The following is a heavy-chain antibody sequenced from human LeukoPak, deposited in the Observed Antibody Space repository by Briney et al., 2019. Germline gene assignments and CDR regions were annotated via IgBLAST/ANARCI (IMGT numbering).Heavy chain of an antibody. V-gene: IGHV1-46*01. J-gene: IGHJ5*02. CDR1: GYTFTSYY. D-gene: IGHD2-2*01. Sequence: ASVTVSCKASGYTFTSYYMHWVRQAPGQGLEWMGIINPSGGSTSYAQKFQGRVTMTRDMSTSTVYMELSSLRSEDTAVYYCARGRYYSSTSCLNWFDPWGQGTLVTVSS. CDR3: ARGRYYSSTSCLNWFDP. CDR2: INPSGGST.